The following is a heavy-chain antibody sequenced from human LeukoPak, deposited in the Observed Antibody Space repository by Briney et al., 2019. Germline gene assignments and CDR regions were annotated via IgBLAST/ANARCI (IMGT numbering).Heavy chain of an antibody. D-gene: IGHD3-22*01. CDR3: ARVSYYDSSGYGAFDI. CDR1: GGSISSGGYS. J-gene: IGHJ3*02. CDR2: IYYSGST. V-gene: IGHV4-31*03. Sequence: PSQTLSLTCTVSGGSISSGGYSWSWIRQHPGKGLEWIGYIYYSGSTYYNPSLKSRVTISVDTSKNQFSLKLSSVTAADTAVYYCARVSYYDSSGYGAFDIWGQGTMVTVSS.